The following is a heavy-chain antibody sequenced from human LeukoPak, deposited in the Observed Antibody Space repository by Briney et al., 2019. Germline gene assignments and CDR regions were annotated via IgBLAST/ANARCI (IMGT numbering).Heavy chain of an antibody. Sequence: SETLSLTCTVSGGSISSSSYYWGWIRQPPGKGLEWIGYIYHNGKTNYNPSLKSRLTISLDTSKTQFSLNLNSMTAADTAIYYCARASEGIGFFDYWGQGILVTVSS. CDR3: ARASEGIGFFDY. V-gene: IGHV4-61*05. D-gene: IGHD2-2*03. J-gene: IGHJ4*02. CDR2: IYHNGKT. CDR1: GGSISSSSYY.